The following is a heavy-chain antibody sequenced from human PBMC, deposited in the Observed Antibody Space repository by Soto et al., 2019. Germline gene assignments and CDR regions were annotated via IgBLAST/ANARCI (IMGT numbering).Heavy chain of an antibody. CDR1: GGTFSRYS. J-gene: IGHJ6*02. Sequence: SVKVSCKASGGTFSRYSITWVRQAPGHGLEWIGRIIPIFGIASYAQKFQGRVTITADESTSTAYMELSSLRSDDTAVYYCAREDRDRYFGLVPAAIDGMDVWGQGSTVTVSS. CDR3: AREDRDRYFGLVPAAIDGMDV. CDR2: IIPIFGIA. D-gene: IGHD2-2*01. V-gene: IGHV1-69*13.